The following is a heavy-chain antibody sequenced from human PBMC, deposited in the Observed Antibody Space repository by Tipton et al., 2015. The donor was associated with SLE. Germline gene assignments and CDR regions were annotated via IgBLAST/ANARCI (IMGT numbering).Heavy chain of an antibody. Sequence: TLSLTCTVSGGSISSSRYYRGWIRQPPGKGLEWIGSLYYSGNTYYNPSLKSRITISIDTSKNQFSLRLNSVTAADTALYYCARIPAGSTSIWFFDFWGQGTQVTVSS. CDR3: ARIPAGSTSIWFFDF. CDR2: LYYSGNT. CDR1: GGSISSSRYY. V-gene: IGHV4-39*07. J-gene: IGHJ4*02. D-gene: IGHD3-3*02.